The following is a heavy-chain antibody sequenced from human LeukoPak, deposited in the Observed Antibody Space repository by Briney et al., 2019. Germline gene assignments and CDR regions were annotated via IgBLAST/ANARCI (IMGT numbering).Heavy chain of an antibody. CDR1: GFTFSSYS. CDR2: ISSSSSTI. CDR3: ARGPLTLWFYFDY. J-gene: IGHJ4*02. Sequence: PGGSLRLSCAASGFTFSSYSMNWVRQAPGKGLEWVSYISSSSSTIYCADSVKGRFTISRDNAKNSLYLQMNSLRAEDTAVYYCARGPLTLWFYFDYWGQGTLVTVSS. V-gene: IGHV3-48*01. D-gene: IGHD3-10*01.